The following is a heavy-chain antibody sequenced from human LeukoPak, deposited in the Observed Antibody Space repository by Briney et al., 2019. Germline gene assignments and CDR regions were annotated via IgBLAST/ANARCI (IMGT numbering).Heavy chain of an antibody. CDR1: GYTFTGYY. CDR2: INPNSGGT. CDR3: ARGVVVVPAAKWGY. Sequence: ASVKVSCKASGYTFTGYYLHWVRQAPGQGLEWMGWINPNSGGTNYAQKFQGRVTMTRDTSISTAYMELSRLRSDDTAVYYCARGVVVVPAAKWGYWGQGTLVTVSS. D-gene: IGHD2-2*01. J-gene: IGHJ4*02. V-gene: IGHV1-2*02.